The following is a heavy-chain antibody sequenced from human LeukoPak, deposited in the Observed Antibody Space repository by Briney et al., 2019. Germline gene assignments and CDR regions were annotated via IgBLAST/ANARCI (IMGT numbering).Heavy chain of an antibody. CDR2: IIPILGIA. V-gene: IGHV1-69*04. D-gene: IGHD2-2*01. J-gene: IGHJ6*02. CDR3: ARRRDCSSTSCSHYYYYGMDV. Sequence: SVKVSCKASGGTFSSYAISWVRQAPGQGLEWLGRIIPILGIANYAQKFQGRVTITADKSTSTAYMELSSLRSEDTAVYYCARRRDCSSTSCSHYYYYGMDVWGQGTTVTVSS. CDR1: GGTFSSYA.